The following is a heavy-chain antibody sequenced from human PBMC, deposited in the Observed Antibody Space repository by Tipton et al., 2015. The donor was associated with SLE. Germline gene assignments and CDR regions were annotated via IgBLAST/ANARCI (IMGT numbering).Heavy chain of an antibody. CDR1: GGSISSNY. D-gene: IGHD3-22*01. J-gene: IGHJ4*02. Sequence: TLSLTCTVSGGSISSNYWSWIRQSPGKGLEWIGYMYYSGSITYNPSLKSRVTISVDTSKNQFFLKLDSVTAADTAVYYCARVDNSGYYCFDDWGQGTLVTVSS. V-gene: IGHV4-59*01. CDR3: ARVDNSGYYCFDD. CDR2: MYYSGSI.